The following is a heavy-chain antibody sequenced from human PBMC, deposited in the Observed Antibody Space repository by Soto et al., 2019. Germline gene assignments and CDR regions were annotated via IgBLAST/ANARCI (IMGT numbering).Heavy chain of an antibody. CDR1: GFTFSSYG. CDR2: ISYDGSNK. J-gene: IGHJ6*02. V-gene: IGHV3-30*18. Sequence: QVQLVESGGGVVQPGRSLRLSCAASGFTFSSYGMHWVRQAPGKGLEWVAVISYDGSNKYYADSVKGRFTISRDNSKNTLYRQMNSLRAEDTAVYYCAKGGIAVAEYYYGMDVWGQGTTVTVSS. CDR3: AKGGIAVAEYYYGMDV. D-gene: IGHD6-19*01.